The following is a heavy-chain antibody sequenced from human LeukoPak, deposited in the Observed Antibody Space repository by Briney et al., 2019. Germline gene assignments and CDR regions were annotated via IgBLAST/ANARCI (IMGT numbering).Heavy chain of an antibody. Sequence: GRSLRLSCAASGFTFSSYAMHWVRQAPGKGLEWVAVISYDGSNKYYADSVKGRFTISRDNSKNTLYLQMNSLRAEDTAVYYCASGDYYGSGILFDYWGQGTLVTVSS. CDR3: ASGDYYGSGILFDY. CDR1: GFTFSSYA. CDR2: ISYDGSNK. J-gene: IGHJ4*02. D-gene: IGHD3-10*01. V-gene: IGHV3-30-3*01.